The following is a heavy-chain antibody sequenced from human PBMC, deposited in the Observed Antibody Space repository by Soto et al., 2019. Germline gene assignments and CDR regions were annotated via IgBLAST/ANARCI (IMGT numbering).Heavy chain of an antibody. CDR3: AGHLRGAGTFDY. J-gene: IGHJ4*02. V-gene: IGHV1-69*02. CDR1: GGTFSSYT. CDR2: IIPILGIA. Sequence: QVQLVQSGAEVKKPGSSVKVSCKASGGTFSSYTISWVRQAPGQGLEWMGRIIPILGIANYAEKFQGRVTITADKSTSTAYMELRSMRSEDTAVYYCAGHLRGAGTFDYWGQGTLVTVSS. D-gene: IGHD1-1*01.